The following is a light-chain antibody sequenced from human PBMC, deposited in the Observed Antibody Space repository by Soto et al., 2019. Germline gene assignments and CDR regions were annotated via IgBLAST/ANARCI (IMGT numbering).Light chain of an antibody. V-gene: IGKV3-11*01. J-gene: IGKJ3*01. Sequence: EIVLTQSPATLSLFPGERATLSCRASQSVSSQLAWYQQKPGQAPRLLIYDASNRATGIPARFSGYGSGTDFTLSISSLEPEDFAVYYCQLRSNWPEFTFGPGTKVDIK. CDR3: QLRSNWPEFT. CDR2: DAS. CDR1: QSVSSQ.